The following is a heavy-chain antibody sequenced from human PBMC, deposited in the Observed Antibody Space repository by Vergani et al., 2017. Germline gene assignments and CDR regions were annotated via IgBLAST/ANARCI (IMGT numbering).Heavy chain of an antibody. Sequence: QVQLQESGPGLVKPSETLSLTCPVSGGSISSYYWSWIRQPPGKGLEWIGYIYYSGSTNYNPSLESRGTISVDTSKSQFSLKLSSVTAADTAVYYCARDRYDILGYYYYGMDVWGQGTTVTVSS. CDR3: ARDRYDILGYYYYGMDV. CDR1: GGSISSYY. D-gene: IGHD3-9*01. V-gene: IGHV4-59*01. CDR2: IYYSGST. J-gene: IGHJ6*02.